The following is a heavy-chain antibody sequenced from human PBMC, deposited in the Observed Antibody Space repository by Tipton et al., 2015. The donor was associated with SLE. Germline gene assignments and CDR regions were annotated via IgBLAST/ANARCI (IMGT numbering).Heavy chain of an antibody. D-gene: IGHD6-6*01. CDR2: IYPGDSDT. Sequence: QLVQSGAEVKKPGESLKISCKGSGYSFTSYWIGWVRQMPGKGLEWMGIIYPGDSDTRYSPSFQGQVTISADKSISTAYLQWSSLKASDTAMYYCARLDWYSSSSDYYYGMDVWGQGTTVTVSS. J-gene: IGHJ6*02. CDR1: GYSFTSYW. CDR3: ARLDWYSSSSDYYYGMDV. V-gene: IGHV5-51*03.